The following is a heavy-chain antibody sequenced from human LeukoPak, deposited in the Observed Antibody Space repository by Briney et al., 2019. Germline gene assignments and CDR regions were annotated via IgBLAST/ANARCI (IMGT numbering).Heavy chain of an antibody. J-gene: IGHJ5*02. Sequence: ASGTVSCKASGYTFTSYYMHWERQAPGQGLERMGIINPSGGSTSYAQKFQGRVTMTRDMSTSTVYMELSSLRSEDTAVYYCARGRLELRHNWFDPWGQGTLVTVSS. CDR1: GYTFTSYY. V-gene: IGHV1-46*01. CDR3: ARGRLELRHNWFDP. D-gene: IGHD1-7*01. CDR2: INPSGGST.